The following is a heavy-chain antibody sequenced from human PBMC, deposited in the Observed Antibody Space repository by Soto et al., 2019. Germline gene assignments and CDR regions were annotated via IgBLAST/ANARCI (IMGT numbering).Heavy chain of an antibody. Sequence: SETLTRTCTVSGGSISSYYWSWIRQPPGKGLEWVGYIYYSGSTNYNPSLKSRVTISVDTSKNQFSLKLTSVTATDTAVYYCARHSIYGEFDYWGQGTQVTVSS. CDR1: GGSISSYY. CDR2: IYYSGST. CDR3: ARHSIYGEFDY. J-gene: IGHJ4*02. D-gene: IGHD2-21*01. V-gene: IGHV4-59*08.